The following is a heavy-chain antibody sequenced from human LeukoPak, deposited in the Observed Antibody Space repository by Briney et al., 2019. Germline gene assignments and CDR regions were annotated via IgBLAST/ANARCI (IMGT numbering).Heavy chain of an antibody. CDR1: GFTFSNYA. CDR3: AKSFTGSSLGGRDY. CDR2: ISYDGGNK. J-gene: IGHJ4*02. D-gene: IGHD1-26*01. Sequence: GRSLRLYCVASGFTFSNYAMHWVRQAPGKGLEGVAVISYDGGNKFYADSAKGRFTVSRDNSKNALYLQMNTLRTEDTAAYYCAKSFTGSSLGGRDYWGQGTQVAVSS. V-gene: IGHV3-30-3*02.